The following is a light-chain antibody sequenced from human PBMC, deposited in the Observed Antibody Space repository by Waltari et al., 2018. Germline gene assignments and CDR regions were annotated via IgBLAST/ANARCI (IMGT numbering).Light chain of an antibody. CDR2: GVN. CDR3: QSYDTTLSVV. V-gene: IGLV1-40*01. J-gene: IGLJ2*01. Sequence: QSVLTQPPSVSGAPGQRVTISCSGSGSNIRAGYDVHWYRQPPGKAPTLLIYGVNTRPPGVSDRFSGSQFDTSASLAIAGLQADDEADYYCQSYDTTLSVVFGGGTKLTVL. CDR1: GSNIRAGYD.